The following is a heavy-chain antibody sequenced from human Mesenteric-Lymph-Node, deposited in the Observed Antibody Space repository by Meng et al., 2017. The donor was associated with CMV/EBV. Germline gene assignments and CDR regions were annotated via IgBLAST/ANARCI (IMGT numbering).Heavy chain of an antibody. CDR3: AKEHYNNYGSGDYGMDV. Sequence: GESLKISCAASGFTFSSFSMSWVRQAPGKGLEWVAFIRYDGGNKYYADSVKGRFIISRDNSKNTLLLQMYSLTAEDTATYYCAKEHYNNYGSGDYGMDVWGQGTTVTVSS. D-gene: IGHD4-11*01. CDR1: GFTFSSFS. V-gene: IGHV3-30*02. CDR2: IRYDGGNK. J-gene: IGHJ6*02.